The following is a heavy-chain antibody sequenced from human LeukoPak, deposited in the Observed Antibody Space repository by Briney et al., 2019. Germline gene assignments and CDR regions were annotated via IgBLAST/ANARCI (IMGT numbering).Heavy chain of an antibody. CDR3: ATLSGYSSSWLSGGWFDP. J-gene: IGHJ5*02. Sequence: GASVKVSCKVSGYTLTELSMHWVRQAPGKGLEWMGGFDPEDGETIYAQKFQGRVTMTEDTSTDTAYMELSSLRSEDTAVYYCATLSGYSSSWLSGGWFDPWGQGTLVTVSS. CDR1: GYTLTELS. V-gene: IGHV1-24*01. D-gene: IGHD6-13*01. CDR2: FDPEDGET.